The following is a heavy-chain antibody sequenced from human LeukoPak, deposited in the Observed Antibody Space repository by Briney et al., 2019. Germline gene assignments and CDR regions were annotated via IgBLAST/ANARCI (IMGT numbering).Heavy chain of an antibody. Sequence: GGSLRLSCVASGFSVSGNYMSWVRQAPGKGLAWVSVVFSGGRTYYADSVKGRFTISRDNSKNILYLQMNSLRAEDTAVYYCARDVGGIDYWGQGTLVTVPS. CDR1: GFSVSGNY. J-gene: IGHJ4*02. CDR2: VFSGGRT. D-gene: IGHD3-16*01. CDR3: ARDVGGIDY. V-gene: IGHV3-66*01.